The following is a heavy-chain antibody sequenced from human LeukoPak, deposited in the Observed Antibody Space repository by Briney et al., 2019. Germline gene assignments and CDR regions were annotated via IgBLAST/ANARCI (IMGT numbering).Heavy chain of an antibody. CDR2: ISYEGSNK. CDR1: GFTFSSYA. CDR3: ATLMVRGEDYFDY. D-gene: IGHD3-10*01. V-gene: IGHV3-30-3*01. Sequence: PGRSLRLSCAASGFTFSSYAMHWVRQAPGKGLEWVAVISYEGSNKYYADSVKGRFTISRDNSKNTLYLQMNSLRAEDTAVYYCATLMVRGEDYFDYWGQGTLVTVSS. J-gene: IGHJ4*02.